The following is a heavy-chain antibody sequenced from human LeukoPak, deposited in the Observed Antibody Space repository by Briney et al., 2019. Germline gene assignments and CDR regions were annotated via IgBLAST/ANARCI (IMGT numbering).Heavy chain of an antibody. CDR1: GYTFTGYY. V-gene: IGHV1-2*05. J-gene: IGHJ4*02. CDR2: INPNSGGT. Sequence: ASVKVSCKASGYTFTGYYMHWVRQAPGQEREWMGRINPNSGGTNYAQKFQGRVTMTRDTPISTAYMELNRLRTDDPDVYYTTRETTTHKHLWFPDYWGQGTMVTVSS. CDR3: TRETTTHKHLWFPDY. D-gene: IGHD5-18*01.